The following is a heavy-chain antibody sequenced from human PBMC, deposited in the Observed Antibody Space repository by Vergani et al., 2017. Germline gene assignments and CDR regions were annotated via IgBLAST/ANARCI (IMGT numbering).Heavy chain of an antibody. J-gene: IGHJ6*02. D-gene: IGHD2-15*01. CDR3: APRRPYCSGGSCYNAEYGMDV. CDR2: INHSGST. V-gene: IGHV4-34*01. CDR1: GGSFSGYY. Sequence: QVQLQQWGAGLLKPSETLSLTCAVYGGSFSGYYWSWIRQPPGQGLEWIGEINHSGSTNYNPSLKSRVTISVDTSKNQFSLKLSSVTAADTAVYYCAPRRPYCSGGSCYNAEYGMDVWGQGTTVTVSS.